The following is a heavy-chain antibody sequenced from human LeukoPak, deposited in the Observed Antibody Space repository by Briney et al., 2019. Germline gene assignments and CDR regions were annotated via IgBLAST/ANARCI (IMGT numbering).Heavy chain of an antibody. CDR2: ISGSGGST. CDR1: GFTFSSYA. V-gene: IGHV3-23*01. D-gene: IGHD4-23*01. CDR3: AKGSRGGNTENDY. J-gene: IGHJ4*02. Sequence: GGSLRLSCAASGFTFSSYAMSWVRQAPGKGLEWVSAISGSGGSTYYADSVRGRFIISRDNSKNTLYLQMNSLRAEDTAVYYCAKGSRGGNTENDYWGQGTLVTVSS.